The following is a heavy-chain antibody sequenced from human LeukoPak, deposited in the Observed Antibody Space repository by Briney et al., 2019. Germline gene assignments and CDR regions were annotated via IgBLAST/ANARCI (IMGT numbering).Heavy chain of an antibody. D-gene: IGHD4-17*01. V-gene: IGHV3-23*01. CDR2: ISGSGGST. CDR3: AKLSWDYGGGSDY. Sequence: GGSLRLFCEASGFTFSNYAMNWVRQAPGKGLEWVSAISGSGGSTYYADSVKGRFTISRDNSKNTLYLQMNSLRAEDTAVYYCAKLSWDYGGGSDYWGQGTLVTVSS. CDR1: GFTFSNYA. J-gene: IGHJ4*02.